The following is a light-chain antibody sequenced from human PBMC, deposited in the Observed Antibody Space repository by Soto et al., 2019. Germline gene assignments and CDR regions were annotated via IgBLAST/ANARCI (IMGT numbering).Light chain of an antibody. J-gene: IGKJ3*01. CDR2: AAS. CDR1: QGISSW. V-gene: IGKV1-12*01. Sequence: DIQMTQSPSSVSASVGDSVTINCRASQGISSWLAWYQQRPGKAPNLLIYAASSLQTGVPSRFTGSGAGTDFTLTINSLQPEDSATYYCQRGDSFPFTFGPGTTVNI. CDR3: QRGDSFPFT.